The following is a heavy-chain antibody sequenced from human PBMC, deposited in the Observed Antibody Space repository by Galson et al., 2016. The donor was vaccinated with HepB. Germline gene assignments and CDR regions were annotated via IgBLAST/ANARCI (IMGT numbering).Heavy chain of an antibody. J-gene: IGHJ4*02. CDR1: GGSFSGYY. D-gene: IGHD3-3*01. V-gene: IGHV4-34*12. CDR3: AKVHRGYDFWSGRLYYFDY. CDR2: IIHSGNT. Sequence: ETLSPTCAVYGGSFSGYYWSWIRQSPGQGQEWIGEIIHSGNTRYDLSLKSRVTISVDTSRNQFSLKLSSVTAADTAVYYCAKVHRGYDFWSGRLYYFDYWGQGTLVTVSS.